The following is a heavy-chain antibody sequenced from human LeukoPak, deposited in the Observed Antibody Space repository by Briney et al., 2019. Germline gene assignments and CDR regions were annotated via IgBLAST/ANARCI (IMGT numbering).Heavy chain of an antibody. V-gene: IGHV1-3*01. CDR3: ARAVAPYDSSGYLAPDY. CDR1: GYTFTSYA. Sequence: GASVKVSCKASGYTFTSYAMHWVRQAPGQRLEWMGWINAGNGNTKYSQKFQGRVTITRDTSASTAYMELSSLRSEDTAVYYCARAVAPYDSSGYLAPDYWGQGTLVTVSS. CDR2: INAGNGNT. D-gene: IGHD3-22*01. J-gene: IGHJ4*02.